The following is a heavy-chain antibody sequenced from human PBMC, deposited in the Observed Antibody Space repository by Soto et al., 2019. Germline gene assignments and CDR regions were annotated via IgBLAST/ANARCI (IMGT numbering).Heavy chain of an antibody. J-gene: IGHJ6*02. CDR2: INPSGGST. CDR1: GYAFTSYY. Sequence: SAKVSFKASGYAFTSYYMHWVRQAPGQGLEWMGIINPSGGSTSYAQKFQGRVTMTRDTSTSTVYMELSSLRSEDTAVYYCARASLGYCSSTSCPGDYYYGMDVWGQGTTVTVSS. V-gene: IGHV1-46*01. CDR3: ARASLGYCSSTSCPGDYYYGMDV. D-gene: IGHD2-2*01.